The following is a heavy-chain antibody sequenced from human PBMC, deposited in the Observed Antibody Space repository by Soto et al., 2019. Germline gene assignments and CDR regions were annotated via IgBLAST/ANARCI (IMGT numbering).Heavy chain of an antibody. V-gene: IGHV3-30-3*01. J-gene: IGHJ3*02. D-gene: IGHD3-3*01. CDR2: ISYDGSNK. CDR1: GFTFNSYA. CDR3: ARGGVLRFLEWLPRDVAFDI. Sequence: GGSLRLSCATSGFTFNSYAMHWVRQAPGKGLEWVAVISYDGSNKYYADSVKGRFTISRDNSKNTLYLQMNSLRAEDTAVYYCARGGVLRFLEWLPRDVAFDIWGQGTMVTVSS.